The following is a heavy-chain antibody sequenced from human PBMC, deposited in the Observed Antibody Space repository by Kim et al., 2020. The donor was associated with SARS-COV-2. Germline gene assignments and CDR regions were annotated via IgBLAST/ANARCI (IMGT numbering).Heavy chain of an antibody. CDR1: GFMFSNYY. V-gene: IGHV3-7*01. Sequence: GGSLRLSCVASGFMFSNYYMGWVRQAPGEGLEWVANIKEDGGAVFYVDSVKGRFTISRDNAKNSLFLQMNSLRAEDTGVYYCAKTIGGADINFDDCGQGTLVTVSP. J-gene: IGHJ4*02. CDR2: IKEDGGAV. D-gene: IGHD3-9*01. CDR3: AKTIGGADINFDD.